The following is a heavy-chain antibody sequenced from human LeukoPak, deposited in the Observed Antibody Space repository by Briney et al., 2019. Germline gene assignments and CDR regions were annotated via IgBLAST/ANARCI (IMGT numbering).Heavy chain of an antibody. CDR2: ISEDNGNT. CDR3: ARVAMTLVPCAFDI. Sequence: ASVKVSCKASGYTFTSLGISWVRQAPGQGLEWMGWISEDNGNTNYAQKLQGRVTMTTDTSTSTAYMELRSPRSDDTAVYYCARVAMTLVPCAFDIWGQGTMVTVSS. D-gene: IGHD3-9*01. J-gene: IGHJ3*02. CDR1: GYTFTSLG. V-gene: IGHV1-18*01.